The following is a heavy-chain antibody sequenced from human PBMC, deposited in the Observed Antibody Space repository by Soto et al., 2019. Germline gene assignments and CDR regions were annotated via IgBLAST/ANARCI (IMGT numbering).Heavy chain of an antibody. CDR1: GYTFSTYA. CDR3: AKDRGGYDSYY. CDR2: INAANGDT. V-gene: IGHV1-3*01. J-gene: IGHJ4*02. D-gene: IGHD5-12*01. Sequence: QVQLVQSGAEVKKPGASVKVSCKASGYTFSTYAMHWVRQAPGQRLEWMGWINAANGDTKYSQKFQGRVTLTRETSASTAYMELSSLRSEDTAVYYCAKDRGGYDSYYWGQGTLVTVSS.